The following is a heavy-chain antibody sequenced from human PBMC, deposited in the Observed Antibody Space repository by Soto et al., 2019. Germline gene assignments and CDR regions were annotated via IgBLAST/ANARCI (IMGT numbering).Heavy chain of an antibody. J-gene: IGHJ3*02. D-gene: IGHD2-15*01. CDR3: ARGKAVAATVCAFDI. Sequence: GGSLRLSFAASGFTFSSYSMNWVRQAPGKGLEWVSYISSSSSTIYYADSVKGRFTISRDNAKNSLYLQMNSLRAEDTAVYYCARGKAVAATVCAFDIWGQGTMVTVSS. CDR2: ISSSSSTI. V-gene: IGHV3-48*01. CDR1: GFTFSSYS.